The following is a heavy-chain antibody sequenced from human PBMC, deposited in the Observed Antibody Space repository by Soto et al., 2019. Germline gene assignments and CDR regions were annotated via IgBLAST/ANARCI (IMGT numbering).Heavy chain of an antibody. V-gene: IGHV4-31*03. Sequence: SETLSLTCTVSGGSISSGGYYWSWIRQHPGKGLEWIGYIYYSGSTYYNPSLKSRVTISVDTSKNQFSLKLSSVTAADTAVYYCARGYGSGSYYNLDDWGQGTLVTVSS. CDR3: ARGYGSGSYYNLDD. J-gene: IGHJ4*02. CDR1: GGSISSGGYY. D-gene: IGHD3-10*01. CDR2: IYYSGST.